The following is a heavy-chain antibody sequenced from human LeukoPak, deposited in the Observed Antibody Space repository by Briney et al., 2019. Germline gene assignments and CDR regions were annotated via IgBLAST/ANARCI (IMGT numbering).Heavy chain of an antibody. D-gene: IGHD4-11*01. CDR2: NYYSGST. CDR3: ARDSTVTFSFDI. CDR1: GGPIGNYY. V-gene: IGHV4-59*01. Sequence: SETLSLTCTVPGGPIGNYYWSWIRQSPGTGREWIGYNYYSGSTNSNPSLKRRVTISVDTSKSQCSLWLSSATACNTAGEYCARDSTVTFSFDIWGQGRMVTASS. J-gene: IGHJ3*02.